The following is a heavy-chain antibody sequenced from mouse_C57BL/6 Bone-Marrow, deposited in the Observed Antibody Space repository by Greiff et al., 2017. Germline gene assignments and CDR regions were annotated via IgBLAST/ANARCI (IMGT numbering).Heavy chain of an antibody. D-gene: IGHD2-3*01. CDR2: INPNNGGT. Sequence: EVHLQQSGPELVKPGASVKISCKASGYTFTDYYMNWVKQSHGKSLEWIGDINPNNGGTSYNQKFKGKATLTVDKSSSPANVELGSLTSEDSAVYLCARWLLLDYWGQGTSLTVSS. CDR1: GYTFTDYY. V-gene: IGHV1-26*01. J-gene: IGHJ2*02. CDR3: ARWLLLDY.